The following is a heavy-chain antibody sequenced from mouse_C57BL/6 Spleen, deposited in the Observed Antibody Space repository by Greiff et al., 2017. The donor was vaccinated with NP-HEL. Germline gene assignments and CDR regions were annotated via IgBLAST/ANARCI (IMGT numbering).Heavy chain of an antibody. D-gene: IGHD3-2*02. CDR3: ARWGSSGYNYAMDY. J-gene: IGHJ4*01. Sequence: QVQLKQPGAELVKPGASVKLSCKASGYTFTSYWMQWVKQRPGQGLEWIGEIDPSDSYTNYNQKFKGKATLTVDTSSSTAYMQLSSLTSEDSAVYYCARWGSSGYNYAMDYWGQGTSVTVSS. CDR2: IDPSDSYT. V-gene: IGHV1-50*01. CDR1: GYTFTSYW.